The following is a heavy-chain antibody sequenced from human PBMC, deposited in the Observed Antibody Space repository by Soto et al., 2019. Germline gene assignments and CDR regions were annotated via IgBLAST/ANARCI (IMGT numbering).Heavy chain of an antibody. D-gene: IGHD5-12*01. CDR1: GGSISSGGYY. J-gene: IGHJ5*02. CDR2: IYYSGST. Sequence: PSETLSLTCTVSGGSISSGGYYWSWIRQHPGKGLEWIGYIYYSGSTYYNPSLKSRVTISVDTSKNQFSLKLNSVTAADTAVYYCARSGWLQTWWFDPWGQGTLVTVSS. V-gene: IGHV4-31*03. CDR3: ARSGWLQTWWFDP.